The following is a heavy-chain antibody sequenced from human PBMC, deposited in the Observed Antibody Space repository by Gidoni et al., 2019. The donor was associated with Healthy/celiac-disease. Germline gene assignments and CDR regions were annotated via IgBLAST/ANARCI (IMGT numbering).Heavy chain of an antibody. J-gene: IGHJ5*02. D-gene: IGHD1-26*01. CDR2: IKSKTDGGTT. CDR3: TTAEGSSQAPIGSEWFDP. V-gene: IGHV3-15*01. Sequence: EVQLVESGGGLVKPGGSLRLSCAASGFTFSNAGMRWVRQAPGKGLEWVGRIKSKTDGGTTDYAAPVKGRFTISRDDSKNTLYLQMNSLKTEDTAVYYCTTAEGSSQAPIGSEWFDPWGQGTLVTVSS. CDR1: GFTFSNAG.